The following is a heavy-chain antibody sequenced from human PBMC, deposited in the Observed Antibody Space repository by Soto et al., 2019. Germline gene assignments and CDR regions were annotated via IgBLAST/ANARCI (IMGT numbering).Heavy chain of an antibody. J-gene: IGHJ4*02. CDR2: ISASNGNT. CDR1: GYTFTSYG. D-gene: IGHD6-19*01. Sequence: QVQLVQSGAEVKNSGASVKVSCKASGYTFTSYGFSWVRQAPGQGLEWMGWISASNGNTNYAQKLQGRVTMTTDTSTSTAYMELRSLRSDDTAVYYCARDEAVAGRVDYWGQGTLVTVSS. V-gene: IGHV1-18*01. CDR3: ARDEAVAGRVDY.